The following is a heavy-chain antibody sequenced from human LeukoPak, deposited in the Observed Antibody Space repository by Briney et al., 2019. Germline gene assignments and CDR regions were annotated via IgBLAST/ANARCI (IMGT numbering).Heavy chain of an antibody. Sequence: PGGSLRLSCAASRFTFSSYAMSWVRQAPGKGLEWVSRISGSGGSTYYADSVKGRFTISRDNAKNSLYLQMNSLRAEDTAVYYCARDRCSGGSCYGLPAFDIWGQGTMVTVSS. CDR2: ISGSGGST. D-gene: IGHD2-15*01. J-gene: IGHJ3*02. V-gene: IGHV3-23*01. CDR3: ARDRCSGGSCYGLPAFDI. CDR1: RFTFSSYA.